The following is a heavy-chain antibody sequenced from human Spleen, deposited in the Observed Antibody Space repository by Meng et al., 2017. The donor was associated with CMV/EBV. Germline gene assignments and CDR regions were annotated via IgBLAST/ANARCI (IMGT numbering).Heavy chain of an antibody. Sequence: SGGPFSRYGVSWVRQAPGQGLEWVGGIIPMFGATSYSQDFQGRVTITADELTTTVHMELSSLKSEDTAIYYCATEKPLDTLSVRLFDYWGQGTLVTVSS. V-gene: IGHV1-69*01. J-gene: IGHJ4*02. CDR2: IIPMFGAT. D-gene: IGHD5-18*01. CDR1: GGPFSRYG. CDR3: ATEKPLDTLSVRLFDY.